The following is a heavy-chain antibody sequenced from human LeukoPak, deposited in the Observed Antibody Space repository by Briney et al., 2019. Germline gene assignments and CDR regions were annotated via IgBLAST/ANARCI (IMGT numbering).Heavy chain of an antibody. CDR1: GFTFTYYW. Sequence: PGGSLRLSCAASGFTFTYYWMSWVRQAPGKGLEWVGNIKQDGSEQYYLGSVKGRFTISRDNAENSLYLQLNSLRAEDTALYYCAREGTTEFDSWGQGILVTVSS. V-gene: IGHV3-7*01. CDR2: IKQDGSEQ. D-gene: IGHD1-1*01. J-gene: IGHJ4*02. CDR3: AREGTTEFDS.